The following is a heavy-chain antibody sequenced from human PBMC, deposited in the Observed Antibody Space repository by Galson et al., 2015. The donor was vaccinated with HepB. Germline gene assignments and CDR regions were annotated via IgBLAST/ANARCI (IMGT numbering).Heavy chain of an antibody. CDR2: IIPIFGTA. D-gene: IGHD4-11*01. CDR3: ARDPPSTTVTTSYYYYGMDV. J-gene: IGHJ6*02. V-gene: IGHV1-69*13. Sequence: SVKVSCKASGGTFSSYAISWVRQAPGQGLEWMGGIIPIFGTANYAQKFQGRVTITADESTSTAYMELSSLRSEDTAVYYCARDPPSTTVTTSYYYYGMDVWGQGTTVTVSS. CDR1: GGTFSSYA.